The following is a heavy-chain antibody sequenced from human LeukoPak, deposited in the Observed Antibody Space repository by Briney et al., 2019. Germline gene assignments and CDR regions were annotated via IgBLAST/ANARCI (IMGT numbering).Heavy chain of an antibody. Sequence: GGSLRLSCAASGFTLSSYAMSWVRQAPGKGLEWVSIISGSGDSTYYADSVKGRFTISRDNSKNTLYLQMNSLRAEDTAVYYCAKEGRYSSSWYDYFDYWGQGTLVTVSS. J-gene: IGHJ4*02. V-gene: IGHV3-23*01. CDR2: ISGSGDST. D-gene: IGHD6-13*01. CDR1: GFTLSSYA. CDR3: AKEGRYSSSWYDYFDY.